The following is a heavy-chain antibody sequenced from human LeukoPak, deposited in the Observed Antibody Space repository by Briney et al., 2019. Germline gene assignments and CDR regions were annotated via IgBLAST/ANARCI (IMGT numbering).Heavy chain of an antibody. CDR2: INPNSGGT. D-gene: IGHD3-10*01. CDR1: GYTFTGYY. V-gene: IGHV1-2*02. Sequence: ASVKVSCKASGYTFTGYYMHWVRQAPGQGLEWMGWINPNSGGTNYAQKFQGRVTMTRDMSTSTVYMELSSLRSEDTAVYYCARAHYYGSISIDYWGQGTLVTVSS. J-gene: IGHJ4*02. CDR3: ARAHYYGSISIDY.